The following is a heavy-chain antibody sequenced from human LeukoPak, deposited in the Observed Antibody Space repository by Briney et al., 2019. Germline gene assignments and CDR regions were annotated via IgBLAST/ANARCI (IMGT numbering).Heavy chain of an antibody. D-gene: IGHD3-9*01. Sequence: GSLRLSCAASGFTFSSYWMSWVRQPPGKGLEWIGEINHSGSTNYNPSLKSRVTISVDTSKNQFSLKLSSVTAADTAVYYCARRAGLRYFDWLSLIGGFDYWGQGTLVTVSS. CDR1: GFTFSSYW. CDR3: ARRAGLRYFDWLSLIGGFDY. CDR2: INHSGST. V-gene: IGHV4-34*01. J-gene: IGHJ4*02.